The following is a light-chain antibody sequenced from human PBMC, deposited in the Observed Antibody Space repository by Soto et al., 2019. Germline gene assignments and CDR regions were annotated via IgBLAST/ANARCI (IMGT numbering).Light chain of an antibody. CDR2: AAS. V-gene: IGKV1-39*01. J-gene: IGKJ3*01. Sequence: DIQMTQSPSSLSASVGDRVTITCRASQSISSYLNWYQQKPGKAPKLLIYAASSLQSGVPSRFSGSGSGTDFTLTISSLQPEDFATYYCQQSYSTRPFTFGPGTKVGIK. CDR3: QQSYSTRPFT. CDR1: QSISSY.